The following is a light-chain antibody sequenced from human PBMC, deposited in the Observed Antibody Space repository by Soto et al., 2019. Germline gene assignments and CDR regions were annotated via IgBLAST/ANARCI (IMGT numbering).Light chain of an antibody. V-gene: IGKV1-5*01. Sequence: DIQMTQSPSTLSASVRDSVTITCRASQSIDRRLAWYQKKPGQPPRILIFGASTRVTGVPARFSGSGSGTEFTLTITSLQSDDFAVYYCLQYNNWPEYTFGQGTKVEIK. CDR1: QSIDRR. CDR3: LQYNNWPEYT. CDR2: GAS. J-gene: IGKJ2*01.